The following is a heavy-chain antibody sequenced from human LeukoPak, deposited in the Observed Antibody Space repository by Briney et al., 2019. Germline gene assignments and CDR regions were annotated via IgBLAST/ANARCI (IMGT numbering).Heavy chain of an antibody. CDR1: GFTFSSYA. Sequence: GGSLRLSCAASGFTFSSYAMSWVRQAPGKGLGWVSAISGSGGSTYYADSVKGRFTISRDNSKNTLYLQMNSLRAEDTAVYYCAKEITIFGVVITAFDYWGQGTLVTVSS. CDR2: ISGSGGST. D-gene: IGHD3-3*01. J-gene: IGHJ4*02. CDR3: AKEITIFGVVITAFDY. V-gene: IGHV3-23*01.